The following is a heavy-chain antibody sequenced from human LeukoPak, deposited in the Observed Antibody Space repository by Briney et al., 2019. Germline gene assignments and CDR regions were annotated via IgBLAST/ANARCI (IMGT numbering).Heavy chain of an antibody. V-gene: IGHV4-59*01. J-gene: IGHJ4*02. D-gene: IGHD6-19*01. CDR1: GGSIRGYF. CDR3: ARAGWFSTTWHFDY. CDR2: IYYSGST. Sequence: SETLSLTCTVSGGSIRGYFWTWIRQPPGKGLEWIGYIYYSGSTNYNPSLKSRVTIAVDTSKNQFSLKLNSVTAADTAVYYCARAGWFSTTWHFDYWGQGTLVTVSS.